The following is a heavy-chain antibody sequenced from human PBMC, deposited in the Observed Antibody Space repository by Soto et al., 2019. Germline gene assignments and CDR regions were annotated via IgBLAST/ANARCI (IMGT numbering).Heavy chain of an antibody. CDR3: ARGTPNVIVATSDDAFDI. CDR2: ISYDGSNK. CDR1: GFTFSSYT. V-gene: IGHV3-30-3*01. J-gene: IGHJ3*02. D-gene: IGHD5-12*01. Sequence: GGSLRLSCAASGFTFSSYTMHWVRQAPGKGLEWVAVISYDGSNKYYADSVKGRFTISRDNSKNTLYLQMNSLRAEDTAVYYCARGTPNVIVATSDDAFDIWGEGTMVTVSS.